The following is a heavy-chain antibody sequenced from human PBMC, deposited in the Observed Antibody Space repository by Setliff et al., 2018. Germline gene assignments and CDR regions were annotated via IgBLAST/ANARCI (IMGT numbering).Heavy chain of an antibody. CDR1: GYSFSTCW. CDR2: IYPGGSIT. V-gene: IGHV5-51*01. J-gene: IGHJ5*02. D-gene: IGHD3-10*01. Sequence: GESLKISCKGSGYSFSTCWIGWVRQMPGKGLEWMGIIYPGGSITRYSPSFQGQVTISVDKSINTAYLQWSRLRASDTAIYYCARHPYYYGSGTYLDNNNRWFDPWGQGTLVTVSS. CDR3: ARHPYYYGSGTYLDNNNRWFDP.